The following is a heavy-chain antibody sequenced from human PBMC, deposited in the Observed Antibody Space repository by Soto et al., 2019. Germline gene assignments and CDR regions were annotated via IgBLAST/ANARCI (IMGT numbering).Heavy chain of an antibody. V-gene: IGHV1-2*04. CDR3: ARDLGCSGGSCYPHPYYYYGMDV. Sequence: ASVKVSCKASGYTFTGYYMHWVRQAPGQGLEWMGWINPNSGGTNYAQKFQGWVTMTRDTSISTAYMELSRLRSDDTAVYYCARDLGCSGGSCYPHPYYYYGMDVWGQGTTVTVSS. J-gene: IGHJ6*02. CDR2: INPNSGGT. CDR1: GYTFTGYY. D-gene: IGHD2-15*01.